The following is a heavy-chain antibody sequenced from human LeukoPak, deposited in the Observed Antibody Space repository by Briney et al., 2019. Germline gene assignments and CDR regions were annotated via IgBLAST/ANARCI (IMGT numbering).Heavy chain of an antibody. CDR2: IYHSGST. Sequence: PSETLSLTRAVSGYSINSGFYSGWIRQSPAKGLEWRGNIYHSGSTYYNPSLKSRVAISVDTPNNQFSLKLTSVTAADTAVYYCARDGPVDTAMVQNFYMDVWVKGTTVIVSS. J-gene: IGHJ6*03. D-gene: IGHD5-18*01. CDR1: GYSINSGFY. CDR3: ARDGPVDTAMVQNFYMDV. V-gene: IGHV4-38-2*02.